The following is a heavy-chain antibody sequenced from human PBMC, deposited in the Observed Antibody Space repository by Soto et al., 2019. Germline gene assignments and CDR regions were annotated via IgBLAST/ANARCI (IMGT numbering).Heavy chain of an antibody. J-gene: IGHJ6*03. CDR3: ARGSGLTRFSYYYYYMDV. V-gene: IGHV4-34*01. Sequence: SETLSLTCAVYGGSFSGYYWSWIRQPPGKGLEWIGEINHSGSTNYNPSLKSRVTISVDTSKNQFSLKLSSVTAADTAVYYCARGSGLTRFSYYYYYMDVWGKGTTVTVSS. CDR1: GGSFSGYY. CDR2: INHSGST.